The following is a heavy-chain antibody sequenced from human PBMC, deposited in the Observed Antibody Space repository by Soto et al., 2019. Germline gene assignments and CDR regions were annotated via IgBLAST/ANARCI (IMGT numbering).Heavy chain of an antibody. CDR2: ISYDGSNK. J-gene: IGHJ4*02. D-gene: IGHD3-22*01. V-gene: IGHV3-30-3*01. CDR1: GFTFSSYA. Sequence: GGYLRLSCAASGFTFSSYAMHWVRQAPGKGLEWVAVISYDGSNKYYADSVKGRFTISRDNSKNTLYLQMNSLRAEDTAVYYCAREYDSSGTHPGFDYWGQGTLVTVSS. CDR3: AREYDSSGTHPGFDY.